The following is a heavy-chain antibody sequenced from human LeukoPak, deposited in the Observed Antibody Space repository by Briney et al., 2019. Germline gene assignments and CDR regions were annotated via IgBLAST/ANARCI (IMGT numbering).Heavy chain of an antibody. Sequence: PGGSLRLSCAASGFTFSSYAMNWVRQAPVKGLEWVSGISGSGRDTYYADSVKGRFTIFRDNSKNTLYLQMNSLRADDTAVYYCATNYYDSSGYFPDFDYWGQGALVSVSS. D-gene: IGHD3-22*01. CDR3: ATNYYDSSGYFPDFDY. V-gene: IGHV3-23*01. CDR2: ISGSGRDT. CDR1: GFTFSSYA. J-gene: IGHJ4*02.